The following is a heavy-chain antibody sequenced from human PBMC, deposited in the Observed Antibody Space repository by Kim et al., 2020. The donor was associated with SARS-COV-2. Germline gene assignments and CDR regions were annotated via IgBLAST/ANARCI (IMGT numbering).Heavy chain of an antibody. D-gene: IGHD6-6*01. CDR1: GYTFSSYD. V-gene: IGHV1-8*01. CDR2: MNPNSGNT. CDR3: AKIMRKAARSDY. J-gene: IGHJ4*02. Sequence: ASVKVSCKASGYTFSSYDINWVRQATGQGLEWMGWMNPNSGNTGYAQKFQGRVTMTRNTSISTAYMELSSLTSEDTAVYYCAKIMRKAARSDYWGQGTLVTVSS.